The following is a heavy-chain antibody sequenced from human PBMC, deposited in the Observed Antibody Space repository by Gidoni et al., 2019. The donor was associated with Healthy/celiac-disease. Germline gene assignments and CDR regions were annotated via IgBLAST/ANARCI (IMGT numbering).Heavy chain of an antibody. V-gene: IGHV4-31*03. J-gene: IGHJ3*02. CDR1: GGSISSGGYY. Sequence: QVQLQESGPGLVKPSQTLSLTCTVSGGSISSGGYYWSWIRQHPGKGLEWIGYIYYSGSTYYNPSRKSRVNISVDTSKNQFSLKLSSVTAADTAVYYCARDHLVLRYFDWLPGTGAFDIWGQGTMVTVSS. D-gene: IGHD3-9*01. CDR3: ARDHLVLRYFDWLPGTGAFDI. CDR2: IYYSGST.